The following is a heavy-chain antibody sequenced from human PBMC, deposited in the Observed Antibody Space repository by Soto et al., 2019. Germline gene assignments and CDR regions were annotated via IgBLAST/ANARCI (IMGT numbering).Heavy chain of an antibody. Sequence: GGSLRLSCAASGFTFSSYAMSWVRQAPGKGLEWVSAIGGSGGSTYYADSVKGRFTISRDNSKNTLYLQMNSLRAEDTAVYYCAKDPSNSLYYYDSSGSITPFDYWGQGTLVTVSS. CDR2: IGGSGGST. V-gene: IGHV3-23*01. J-gene: IGHJ4*02. CDR3: AKDPSNSLYYYDSSGSITPFDY. CDR1: GFTFSSYA. D-gene: IGHD3-22*01.